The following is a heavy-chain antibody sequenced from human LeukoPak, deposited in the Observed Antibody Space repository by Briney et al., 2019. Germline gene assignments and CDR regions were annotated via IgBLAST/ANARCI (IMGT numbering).Heavy chain of an antibody. V-gene: IGHV3-21*01. D-gene: IGHD5-24*01. CDR3: ARGEEKATITALDS. Sequence: PGGSLRLSCAASGFTFRNFDMHWVRQAPGEGLEWVSAICSSSSYIYDADSIKGRFTISRDNAENSLYLQMNSLRAVDTAVYFCARGEEKATITALDSWGQGTLVTVSS. CDR1: GFTFRNFD. CDR2: ICSSSSYI. J-gene: IGHJ4*02.